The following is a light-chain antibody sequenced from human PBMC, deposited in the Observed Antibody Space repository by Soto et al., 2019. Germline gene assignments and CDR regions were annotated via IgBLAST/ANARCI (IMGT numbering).Light chain of an antibody. J-gene: IGLJ2*01. CDR1: NIGSKG. CDR3: QVWDSGSAHVV. CDR2: SDT. Sequence: SSELTQPPSVSVAPGKTASISCAGNNIGSKGVHCYPQKPGQAPVLVIYSDTDLPPVIPERFSGSNSANLATLTISRVEAGDEADYYCQVWDSGSAHVVFGGGTKLTVL. V-gene: IGLV3-21*04.